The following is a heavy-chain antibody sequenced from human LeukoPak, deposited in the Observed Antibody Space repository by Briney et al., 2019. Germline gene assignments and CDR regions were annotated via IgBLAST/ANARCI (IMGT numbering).Heavy chain of an antibody. J-gene: IGHJ3*01. D-gene: IGHD1-14*01. CDR3: HRLPFDF. V-gene: IGHV3-13*01. CDR1: GFSFNNYD. CDR2: IDSAGDT. Sequence: GGSLRLSCAASGFSFNNYDIHWVRQASGKGLEWVSAIDSAGDTYYPGSVKGRFIISRENAKNSLFLQMTSLRVGDTAVYCYHRLPFDFWGEGTVVIVSS.